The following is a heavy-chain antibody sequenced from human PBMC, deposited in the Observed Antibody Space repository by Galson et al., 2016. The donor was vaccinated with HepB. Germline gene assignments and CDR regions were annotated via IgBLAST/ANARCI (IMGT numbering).Heavy chain of an antibody. CDR2: INPNSGDT. CDR1: GYTFNGYY. V-gene: IGHV1-2*06. D-gene: IGHD3-22*01. Sequence: SVKVSCKASGYTFNGYYMNWVRQAPGQGLEWMGRINPNSGDTNYAQKFQGRVSMTRDSSISTAYMELTRLRSDDTAVYYCVRGTYYYDSSGYFAYWGQGTLVTISS. CDR3: VRGTYYYDSSGYFAY. J-gene: IGHJ4*02.